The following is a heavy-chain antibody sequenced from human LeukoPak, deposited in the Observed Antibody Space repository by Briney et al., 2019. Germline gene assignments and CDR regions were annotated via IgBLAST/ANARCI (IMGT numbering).Heavy chain of an antibody. Sequence: SETLSLTCTVSGGSISTYYWSWIRQPPGKVLEWIGSMYYSGSTNYKPSLKSRVTISVDTSKNQFSLKLSSVTAADTAVYYCARHAYYYDRSGSYEAFDIWGQGTMVTVSS. J-gene: IGHJ3*02. CDR3: ARHAYYYDRSGSYEAFDI. D-gene: IGHD3-22*01. CDR1: GGSISTYY. V-gene: IGHV4-59*08. CDR2: MYYSGST.